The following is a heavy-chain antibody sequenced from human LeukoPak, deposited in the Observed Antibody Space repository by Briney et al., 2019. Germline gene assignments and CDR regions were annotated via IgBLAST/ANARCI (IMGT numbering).Heavy chain of an antibody. Sequence: PSETLSLTCAVYGGSFSGYYWSWIRQPPGKGLEWIGEINHSGSTNYNPSLKSRVTISVDTSKNQFSLKLSSVTAADTAVYYCARLRVPGSRGSAFDIWGQGTMVTVSS. CDR1: GGSFSGYY. D-gene: IGHD2-2*01. V-gene: IGHV4-34*01. CDR2: INHSGST. J-gene: IGHJ3*02. CDR3: ARLRVPGSRGSAFDI.